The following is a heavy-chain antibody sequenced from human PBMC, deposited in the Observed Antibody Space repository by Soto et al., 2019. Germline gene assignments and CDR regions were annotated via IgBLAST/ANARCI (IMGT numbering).Heavy chain of an antibody. D-gene: IGHD2-21*02. Sequence: LRLSCAVSGFTVSSNYMSWVRQAPGKGLEWVSLFYRGGSRYYADSVRGRFAISRDNSKNTLYLQMNNLRAEDTAVYYCASLNPGSGGNSPYFDYWGQGTLVTVSS. V-gene: IGHV3-53*01. J-gene: IGHJ4*02. CDR3: ASLNPGSGGNSPYFDY. CDR2: FYRGGSR. CDR1: GFTVSSNY.